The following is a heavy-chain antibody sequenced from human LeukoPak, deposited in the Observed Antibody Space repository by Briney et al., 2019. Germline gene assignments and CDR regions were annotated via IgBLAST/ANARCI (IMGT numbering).Heavy chain of an antibody. CDR2: IYYSGST. CDR1: GGSISSYY. CDR3: ARVGYYYDSSGYHGDAFDI. J-gene: IGHJ3*02. Sequence: SETLSLTCTVSGGSISSYYWSWIRQPPGKGLEWIGYIYYSGSTNYNPSLKSQVTISVDKSKNQFSLKLSSVTAADTAVYYCARVGYYYDSSGYHGDAFDIWGQGTMVTVSS. D-gene: IGHD3-22*01. V-gene: IGHV4-59*12.